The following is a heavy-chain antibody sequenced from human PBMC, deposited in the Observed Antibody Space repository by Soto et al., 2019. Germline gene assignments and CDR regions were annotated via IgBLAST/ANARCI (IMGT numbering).Heavy chain of an antibody. J-gene: IGHJ5*02. V-gene: IGHV4-4*02. CDR3: ARDVYYYGSGSLKWFDP. D-gene: IGHD3-10*01. Sequence: SETLSLTCAVSGGSISSSNWWSWVRQPPGKGLEWIGEIYHSGSTNYNPSLKSRVTISVDKSKNQFSLKLSSVTAADTAVYYCARDVYYYGSGSLKWFDPWGQGTLVTVSS. CDR1: GGSISSSNW. CDR2: IYHSGST.